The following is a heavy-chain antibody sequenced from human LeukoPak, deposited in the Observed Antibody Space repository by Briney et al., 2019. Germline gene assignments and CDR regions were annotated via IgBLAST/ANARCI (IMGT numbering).Heavy chain of an antibody. CDR1: GGSISSNIYY. J-gene: IGHJ4*02. CDR3: ARRGGYDFSYDY. CDR2: IYYSGST. Sequence: PSETLSLTCTVSGGSISSNIYYWCWIRPPPGKGLEWIGDIYYSGSTYYNPSLKSRVTISVDTSKNQFSLKLSSVTTADTAVYYCARRGGYDFSYDYWGQGILVTVSS. D-gene: IGHD5-12*01. V-gene: IGHV4-39*01.